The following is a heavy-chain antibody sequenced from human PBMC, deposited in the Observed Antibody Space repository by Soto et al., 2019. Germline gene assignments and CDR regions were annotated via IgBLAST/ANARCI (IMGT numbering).Heavy chain of an antibody. CDR2: INHSGST. Sequence: QVQLQQWGAGLLKPSETLSLTCAVYGGSFSGYYWSWIRQPPGKGLEWIGEINHSGSTNYNPSLQSRVTISVEASKNQFSLKLSSVTAADAAVYYCARGGFEASLNWNYWFDPGGQGTLVTVSS. D-gene: IGHD1-7*01. CDR3: ARGGFEASLNWNYWFDP. V-gene: IGHV4-34*01. J-gene: IGHJ5*02. CDR1: GGSFSGYY.